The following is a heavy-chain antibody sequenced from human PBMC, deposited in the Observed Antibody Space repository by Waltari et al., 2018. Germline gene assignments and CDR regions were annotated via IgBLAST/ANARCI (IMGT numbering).Heavy chain of an antibody. V-gene: IGHV4-34*01. Sequence: QVQLQQWGAGLLKPSETLSLTCAVYGGSFSGYYWTWTRQPPGKGLEWIGEINHSGSTNYNPSLKSRVTISVDTSKNQFSLKLSSVTAADTAVYYCARFKYGSGSYYRYFDYWGQGTLVTVSS. CDR2: INHSGST. CDR1: GGSFSGYY. CDR3: ARFKYGSGSYYRYFDY. D-gene: IGHD3-10*01. J-gene: IGHJ4*02.